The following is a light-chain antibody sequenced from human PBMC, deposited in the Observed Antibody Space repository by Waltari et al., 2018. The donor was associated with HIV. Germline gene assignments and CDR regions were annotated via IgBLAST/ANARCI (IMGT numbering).Light chain of an antibody. J-gene: IGLJ2*01. CDR3: CSYAGSSTPHVV. CDR1: SSDVGSYNL. CDR2: EVS. V-gene: IGLV2-23*02. Sequence: QSALTQPASVSGSPGQSITISCTGTSSDVGSYNLVSWYQQHPGKAPKLMIYEVSKRPSGVSKRFSGSKSGNTASLTISGLQAEDEADYYCCSYAGSSTPHVVFGGGTKLTVL.